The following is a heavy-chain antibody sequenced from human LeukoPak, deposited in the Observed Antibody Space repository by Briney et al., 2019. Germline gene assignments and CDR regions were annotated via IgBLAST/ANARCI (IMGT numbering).Heavy chain of an antibody. J-gene: IGHJ4*02. V-gene: IGHV3-9*01. Sequence: GGSLRLSCAASGFSFEAYGMYWVRQAPGKGLEWVSGITWNSDDMAYADSVKGRFTVSRDNAKNCLYLQMNSLTVEDTALYYCTRVTSWRTGFDYWGQGTLVTVSS. CDR1: GFSFEAYG. CDR3: TRVTSWRTGFDY. D-gene: IGHD1-1*01. CDR2: ITWNSDDM.